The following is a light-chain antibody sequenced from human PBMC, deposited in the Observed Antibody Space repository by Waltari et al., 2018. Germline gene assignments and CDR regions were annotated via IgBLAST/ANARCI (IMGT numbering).Light chain of an antibody. Sequence: DVGLTQSPLSLSVTLGQTASISCRSSQSLVYTDGISYLNWFHQRPGQAPRLLIYKVSSRDSGVPDRLSGSGSGTDFTLMISSVEADDVGVYFCMQATHWPVTFGQGTRLEIK. CDR2: KVS. J-gene: IGKJ5*01. CDR1: QSLVYTDGISY. V-gene: IGKV2-30*01. CDR3: MQATHWPVT.